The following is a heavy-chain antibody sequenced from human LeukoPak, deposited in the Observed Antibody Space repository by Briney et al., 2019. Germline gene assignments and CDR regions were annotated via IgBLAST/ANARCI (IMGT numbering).Heavy chain of an antibody. CDR2: ISSSSSTI. J-gene: IGHJ3*01. V-gene: IGHV3-48*03. Sequence: PAGSLRLSCAASGFTFSSYEMNWIRQAPGKGLEWVAYISSSSSTIYYADSVKGRFTISRDNAKNSLSLQLSSLRGEDTALYYCARGDSSSILINDAFDFWGQGTMVTVSS. CDR1: GFTFSSYE. CDR3: ARGDSSSILINDAFDF. D-gene: IGHD2-21*01.